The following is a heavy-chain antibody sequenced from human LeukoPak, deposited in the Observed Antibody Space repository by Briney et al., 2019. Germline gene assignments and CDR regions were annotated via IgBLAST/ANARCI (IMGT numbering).Heavy chain of an antibody. J-gene: IGHJ3*02. V-gene: IGHV3-73*01. Sequence: PGGSLRLSCAASGFTFSGSAMHWVRQASGKGLEWVGRIRSKANSYATAYAASVKGRFTISRDDSKNTAYLQMNSLKTEDTAVYYCTGTAQDFWSGYYREAFVIWGQGTMVTVSS. CDR3: TGTAQDFWSGYYREAFVI. CDR2: IRSKANSYAT. CDR1: GFTFSGSA. D-gene: IGHD3-3*01.